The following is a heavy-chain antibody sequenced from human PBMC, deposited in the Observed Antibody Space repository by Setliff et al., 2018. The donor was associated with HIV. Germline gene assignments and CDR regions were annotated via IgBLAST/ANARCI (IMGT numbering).Heavy chain of an antibody. J-gene: IGHJ5*02. D-gene: IGHD6-13*01. CDR1: GGTFSSYA. CDR2: ISAYNGNT. V-gene: IGHV1-18*01. CDR3: AGWSSWRKYNWFDP. Sequence: SVKVSCKASGGTFSSYAISWVRQAPGQGLEWMGWISAYNGNTDYAQKLQGRVTMTRDTSTSTVYMELSSLRSEDTAVYYCAGWSSWRKYNWFDPWGQGTLVTVSS.